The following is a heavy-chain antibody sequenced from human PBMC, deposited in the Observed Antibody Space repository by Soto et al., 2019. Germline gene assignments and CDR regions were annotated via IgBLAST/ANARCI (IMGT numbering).Heavy chain of an antibody. J-gene: IGHJ1*01. D-gene: IGHD3-3*01. Sequence: SVKVSCKASGGTFSSYAISWVRQAPGQGLEWMGGIIPIFGTANYAQKFQGRVTITADESTSTAYMELSSLRSEDTAVYYCARVPLGWLALGGPKNVLAFRAQGTSVPVSS. CDR2: IIPIFGTA. CDR3: ARVPLGWLALGGPKNVLAF. V-gene: IGHV1-69*13. CDR1: GGTFSSYA.